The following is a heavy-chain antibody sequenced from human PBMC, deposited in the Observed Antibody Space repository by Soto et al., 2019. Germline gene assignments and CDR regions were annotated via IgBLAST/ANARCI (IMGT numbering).Heavy chain of an antibody. V-gene: IGHV4-59*08. CDR1: GGSISSYY. D-gene: IGHD4-17*01. CDR2: IYYSGST. J-gene: IGHJ6*03. CDR3: ARHRYGDYYYYYYMDV. Sequence: SETLSLTCTVSGGSISSYYWSWIRQPPGKGLEWIGYIYYSGSTNYNPSLKSRVTISVDTSKNQFSLKLSTGTAADTAVYYCARHRYGDYYYYYYMDVWGKGTTVTVSS.